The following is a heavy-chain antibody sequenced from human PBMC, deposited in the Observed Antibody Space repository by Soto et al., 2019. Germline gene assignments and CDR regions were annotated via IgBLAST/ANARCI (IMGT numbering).Heavy chain of an antibody. Sequence: SQTLSLTCAISGDSVSSNSAAWNWIRQSPSRGLEWLGRTYYRSKWYNDYAVSVKSRITINPDTSKNQFSLQLNSVTPEDTAVYYCARERATIKYSSGWYPFHYYGMDVWGQGTTVTVSS. D-gene: IGHD6-19*01. J-gene: IGHJ6*02. CDR1: GDSVSSNSAA. CDR2: TYYRSKWYN. CDR3: ARERATIKYSSGWYPFHYYGMDV. V-gene: IGHV6-1*01.